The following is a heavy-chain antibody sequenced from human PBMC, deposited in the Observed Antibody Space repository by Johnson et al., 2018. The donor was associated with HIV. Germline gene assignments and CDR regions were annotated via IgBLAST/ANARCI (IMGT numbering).Heavy chain of an antibody. CDR1: GFTFSSYG. CDR2: IWYDGSNR. J-gene: IGHJ3*01. Sequence: QVQLVQSGGGVVQPGRSLRLSCAASGFTFSSYGMHWVRQAPGKGLEWVAVIWYDGSNRNYADSVKGRFTISRDNSRNAMSLQMNSLRADDTAVYYCARDYNGAFDVWGQGTLVTVSS. CDR3: ARDYNGAFDV. V-gene: IGHV3-33*03. D-gene: IGHD4-11*01.